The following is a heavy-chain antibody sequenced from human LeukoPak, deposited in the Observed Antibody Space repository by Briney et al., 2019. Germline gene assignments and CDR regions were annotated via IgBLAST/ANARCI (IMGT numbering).Heavy chain of an antibody. D-gene: IGHD5-24*01. CDR3: ARDGGFRWLQLAPDY. Sequence: GGSLRLSCAASGFTFSSYGMHWVRQAPGKGLEWVAVIWYDGSNKYYADSVKGRFTISRDNSKNTLYLQMNSLRAEDTAVYYCARDGGFRWLQLAPDYWGQGTLVTVSS. CDR2: IWYDGSNK. CDR1: GFTFSSYG. J-gene: IGHJ4*02. V-gene: IGHV3-33*01.